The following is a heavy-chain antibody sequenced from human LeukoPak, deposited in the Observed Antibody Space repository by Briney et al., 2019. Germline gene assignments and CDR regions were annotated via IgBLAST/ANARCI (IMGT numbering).Heavy chain of an antibody. V-gene: IGHV3-21*01. D-gene: IGHD4-17*01. CDR1: GFTFSSYS. CDR2: ISSSSSYI. CDR3: AREGNDYGDYGFDY. J-gene: IGHJ4*02. Sequence: GGPLRLSCAASGFTFSSYSMNWVRQAPGKGLEWVSSISSSSSYIYYADSVKGRFTISRDNAKNSLYLQMNSLRAEDTAVYYCAREGNDYGDYGFDYWGQGTLVTVSS.